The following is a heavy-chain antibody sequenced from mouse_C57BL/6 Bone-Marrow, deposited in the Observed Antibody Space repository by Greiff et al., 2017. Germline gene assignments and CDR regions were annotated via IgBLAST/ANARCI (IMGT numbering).Heavy chain of an antibody. CDR2: ISDGGSYT. V-gene: IGHV5-4*03. CDR3: ARGDDYDDGPYYARDY. CDR1: GFTFSSYA. J-gene: IGHJ4*01. D-gene: IGHD2-4*01. Sequence: EVKLVESGGGLLKPGGSPKLSCAASGFTFSSYAMSWVRQTPEKRLEWVATISDGGSYTYSPDNVKGRFTISRDNAKNNLYLQMSHLQSEDTAMYYCARGDDYDDGPYYARDYWGQGTSVTVSS.